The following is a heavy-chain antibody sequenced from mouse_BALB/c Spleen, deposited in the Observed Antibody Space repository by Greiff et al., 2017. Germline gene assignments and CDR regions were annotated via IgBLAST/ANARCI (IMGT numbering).Heavy chain of an antibody. CDR2: INPSNGRT. CDR3: ARELGLRPAWFAY. D-gene: IGHD3-1*01. J-gene: IGHJ3*01. V-gene: IGHV1S81*02. CDR1: GYTFTSYW. Sequence: QVQLKQPGAELVKPGASVKLSCKASGYTFTSYWMHWVKQRPGQGLEWIGEINPSNGRTNYNEKFKSKATLTVDKSSSTAYMQLSSLTSEDSAVYYCARELGLRPAWFAYWGQGTLVTVSA.